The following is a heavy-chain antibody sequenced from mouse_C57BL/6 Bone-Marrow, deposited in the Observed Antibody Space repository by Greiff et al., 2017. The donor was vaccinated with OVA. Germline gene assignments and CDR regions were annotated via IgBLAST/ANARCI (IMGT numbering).Heavy chain of an antibody. Sequence: EVQLQESGAELVRPGSSVKMSCKTSGYTFTSYGINWVKQRPGQGLEWIGYIYIGNGYTEYNEKFKGKATLTSDTSSSTAYMQLSSLTSEDSAIYFCARWGFITTVVAPYWYFDVWGTGTTVTVSS. CDR2: IYIGNGYT. J-gene: IGHJ1*03. CDR1: GYTFTSYG. V-gene: IGHV1-58*01. D-gene: IGHD1-1*01. CDR3: ARWGFITTVVAPYWYFDV.